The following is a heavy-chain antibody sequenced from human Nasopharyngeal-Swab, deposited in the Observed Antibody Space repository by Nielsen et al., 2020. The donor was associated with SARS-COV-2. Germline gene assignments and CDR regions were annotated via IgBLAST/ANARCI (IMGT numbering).Heavy chain of an antibody. CDR2: INPKGGST. CDR3: ARDIGDYRSFAY. Sequence: CVRQAPGQGLEWMGIINPKGGSTNYAQKFLGRITMTRDTPTTTVYMELSSLRSEDTAVYYCARDIGDYRSFAYWGQGTLVTVSS. J-gene: IGHJ4*02. D-gene: IGHD4-17*01. V-gene: IGHV1-46*01.